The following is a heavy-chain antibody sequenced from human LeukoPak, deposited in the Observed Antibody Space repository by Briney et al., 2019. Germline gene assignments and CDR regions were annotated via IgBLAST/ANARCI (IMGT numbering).Heavy chain of an antibody. V-gene: IGHV5-51*01. Sequence: GESLKISCKGSGYSFTSYWIGWVRQMPGKGLEWMGIIYPGDSDTRYSPSFQGQVTISADKSISTAYLQWSSLKASDTAMYYCARRGIAVAGTGNAYDYWGQGTLVTVSS. D-gene: IGHD6-19*01. CDR1: GYSFTSYW. CDR2: IYPGDSDT. J-gene: IGHJ4*02. CDR3: ARRGIAVAGTGNAYDY.